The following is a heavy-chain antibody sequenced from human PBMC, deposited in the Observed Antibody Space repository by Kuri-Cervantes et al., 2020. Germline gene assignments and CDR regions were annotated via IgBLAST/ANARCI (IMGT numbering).Heavy chain of an antibody. D-gene: IGHD5-12*01. CDR2: IYQTGRA. J-gene: IGHJ6*02. CDR3: ARTGGWLGLGYYYGMDV. Sequence: SCAVSGGSISSGGYSWSWIRQPPGTGLEWIGYIYQTGRAYYNPSLKSRVTISVDRSKNQFSLKLSSVTAADTAVYYCARTGGWLGLGYYYGMDVWGQGTTVTVSS. V-gene: IGHV4-30-2*01. CDR1: GGSISSGGYS.